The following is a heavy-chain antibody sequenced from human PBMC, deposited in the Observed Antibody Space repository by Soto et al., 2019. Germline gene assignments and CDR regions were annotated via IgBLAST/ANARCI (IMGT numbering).Heavy chain of an antibody. CDR1: GYTFTSYG. CDR3: ARGYSSSWYYYYYMDV. V-gene: IGHV1-18*01. J-gene: IGHJ6*03. D-gene: IGHD6-13*01. Sequence: ASVKVSCKASGYTFTSYGISWVRQAPGQGLEWMGWISAYNGNTNYAQKLQGRVTMTTDTSTSTAYMGLRSLRSDDTAVYYCARGYSSSWYYYYYMDVWGKGTTVTVSS. CDR2: ISAYNGNT.